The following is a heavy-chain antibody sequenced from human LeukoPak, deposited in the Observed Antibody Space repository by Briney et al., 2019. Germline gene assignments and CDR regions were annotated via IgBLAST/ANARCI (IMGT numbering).Heavy chain of an antibody. CDR1: GSTFSAEW. CDR2: IKQNGSET. J-gene: IGHJ4*02. CDR3: ARWANSIDY. V-gene: IGHV3-7*01. D-gene: IGHD5-18*01. Sequence: PGGSLRLSWPASGSTFSAEWMSWVRQAPGKGLEWLANIKQNGSETFYADSVRGRFTISRDNAKNSQYLQMNSLRVGDTAVCDCARWANSIDYWGQGALVTVSS.